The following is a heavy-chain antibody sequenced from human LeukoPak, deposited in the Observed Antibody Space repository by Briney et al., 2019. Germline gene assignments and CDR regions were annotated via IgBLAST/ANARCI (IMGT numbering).Heavy chain of an antibody. J-gene: IGHJ4*02. D-gene: IGHD3-9*01. CDR3: ASDSRYFDWLSECYFDY. V-gene: IGHV3-74*01. CDR1: GFTFSSYW. CDR2: INSDGSST. Sequence: GGPLRLSCAASGFTFSSYWMHWVRQAPGKGLVWVSRINSDGSSTSYADSVKGRFAISRDNAKNTLYLQMNSLRAEDTAVYYCASDSRYFDWLSECYFDYWGQGTLVTVSS.